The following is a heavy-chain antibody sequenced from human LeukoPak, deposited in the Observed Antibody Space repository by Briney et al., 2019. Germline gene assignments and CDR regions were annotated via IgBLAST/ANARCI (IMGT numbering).Heavy chain of an antibody. CDR2: INAGNGNT. CDR3: ARGRWSATTASYYLDF. D-gene: IGHD2-21*02. J-gene: IGHJ4*02. V-gene: IGHV1-3*01. Sequence: ASVTVSCRASGYIFTDYAILWVRQAPGQRLEWLGLINAGNGNTKYSQNFQGRVTLTRDTSATTASMEMNSLRSEDTALYYCARGRWSATTASYYLDFWGLGTLVTVSS. CDR1: GYIFTDYA.